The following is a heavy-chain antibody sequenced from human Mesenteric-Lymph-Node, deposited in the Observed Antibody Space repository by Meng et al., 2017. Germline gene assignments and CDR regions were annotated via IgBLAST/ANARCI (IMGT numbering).Heavy chain of an antibody. CDR2: INTNNGNP. J-gene: IGHJ4*02. Sequence: QVQLLQSWSELKEPGASVKVSCKASGYTFTSYAINWLRQAPGPGPEWMGWINTNNGNPTYAQGFTGRFVFSLDTSVSTAYVQISSLKVEDTAMYYCARDNYDTASRFDYWGQGTLVTVSS. V-gene: IGHV7-4-1*02. D-gene: IGHD3-22*01. CDR1: GYTFTSYA. CDR3: ARDNYDTASRFDY.